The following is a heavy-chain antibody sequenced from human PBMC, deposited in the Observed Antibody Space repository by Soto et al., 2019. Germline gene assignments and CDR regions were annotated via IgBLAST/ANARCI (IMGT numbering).Heavy chain of an antibody. CDR3: AAGGSGYDASDI. J-gene: IGHJ3*02. D-gene: IGHD3-10*01. CDR2: IYYSGST. V-gene: IGHV4-31*03. CDR1: CGSISSGAYS. Sequence: ASETLSLTCTVSCGSISSGAYSWSWIRQHPGKGLEWIGYIYYSGSTYYNPSLKSRVTISVDTSKNQFSLKLSSVTAADTAVYYCAAGGSGYDASDIWGQGTMVTGSS.